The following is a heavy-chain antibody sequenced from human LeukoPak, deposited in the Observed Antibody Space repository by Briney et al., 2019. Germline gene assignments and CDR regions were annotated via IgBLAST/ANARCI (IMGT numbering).Heavy chain of an antibody. CDR2: INSDGSST. V-gene: IGHV3-74*01. CDR1: GFTFSSYW. Sequence: PGGSLRLSCAASGFTFSSYWMLWVRQAPGKGLVWVSRINSDGSSTNYADSVKGRFTISRDNAKNTLYLQMNSLRAEDTAVYYCAREYTYGSIDYWGQGTLVAVSS. D-gene: IGHD3-10*01. CDR3: AREYTYGSIDY. J-gene: IGHJ4*02.